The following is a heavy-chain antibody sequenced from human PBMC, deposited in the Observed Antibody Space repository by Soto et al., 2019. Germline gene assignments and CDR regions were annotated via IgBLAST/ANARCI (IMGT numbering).Heavy chain of an antibody. V-gene: IGHV3-30*03. D-gene: IGHD2-8*02. CDR1: GFTVSTYG. CDR3: TGEVASGY. CDR2: ISRDGGTK. Sequence: QVQLVESGGGVVQPGRSLRLSCAVSGFTVSTYGMHGVRQAPGKGLEWVAVISRDGGTKYYADSVKGRFTISRDNSTNTLFLEMNSLRSDDMAVYYCTGEVASGYWGQGTLVTVSS. J-gene: IGHJ4*02.